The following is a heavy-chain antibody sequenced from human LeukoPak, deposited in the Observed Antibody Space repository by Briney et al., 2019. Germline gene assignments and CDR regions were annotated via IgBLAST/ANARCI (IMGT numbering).Heavy chain of an antibody. CDR1: GYSFTSYW. D-gene: IGHD6-13*01. Sequence: GESLKISCKGSGYSFTSYWIAWVRQMPGKGLEWMGSIYAGDSHTRYSPSFQGQVTISADMSINTAYLHLSSLKASDPAMYYCARHEIGWENRGSSPAPYYFDYWGQGSLVTVSS. J-gene: IGHJ4*02. CDR2: IYAGDSHT. CDR3: ARHEIGWENRGSSPAPYYFDY. V-gene: IGHV5-51*01.